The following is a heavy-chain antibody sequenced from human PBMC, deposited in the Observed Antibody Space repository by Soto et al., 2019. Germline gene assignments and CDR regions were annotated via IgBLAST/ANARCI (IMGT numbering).Heavy chain of an antibody. CDR2: IIPIFGTA. J-gene: IGHJ6*02. CDR3: ARAAGIAAAGPYYYYGMDV. D-gene: IGHD6-13*01. Sequence: ASVKVSCKASGGTFSSYAISWVRQAPGQGLEWMGGIIPIFGTANYAQKFQGRVTITADESTSTAYMELSSLRSEDTAVYYCARAAGIAAAGPYYYYGMDVWGQGTTVTVSS. V-gene: IGHV1-69*13. CDR1: GGTFSSYA.